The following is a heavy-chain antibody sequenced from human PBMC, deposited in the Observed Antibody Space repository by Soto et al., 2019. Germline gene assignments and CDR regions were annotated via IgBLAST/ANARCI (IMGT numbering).Heavy chain of an antibody. J-gene: IGHJ6*03. CDR3: ARRARPDFYYMDV. CDR1: GFTLSGYA. CDR2: ISSNGVGT. V-gene: IGHV3-64*01. D-gene: IGHD6-6*01. Sequence: EVQLAESGGGLAQPGGSLRLSCAASGFTLSGYAMDWVRQAPGKGLEYVSGISSNGVGTYYANSVQGRFTISRDNSKNTVYRQMCSLTPEDLAVYYCARRARPDFYYMDVWGKGTTVTVSS.